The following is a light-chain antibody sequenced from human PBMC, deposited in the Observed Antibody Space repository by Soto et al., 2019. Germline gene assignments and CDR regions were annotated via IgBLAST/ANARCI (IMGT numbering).Light chain of an antibody. CDR2: EAS. V-gene: IGKV3-15*01. CDR1: QSVRNN. J-gene: IGKJ3*01. CDR3: QQYGTSFT. Sequence: EIVMTQSPATLSVSPGERFTLSCRASQSVRNNLAWYQQKPGQAPRLLIYEASIRATGVPARFSGSGYGTEFTLTISGLEPEDFAVYYCQQYGTSFTFGPGTKVDIK.